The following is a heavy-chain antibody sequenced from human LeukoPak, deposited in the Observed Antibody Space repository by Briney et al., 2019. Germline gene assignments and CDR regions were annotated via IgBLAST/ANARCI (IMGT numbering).Heavy chain of an antibody. Sequence: GSLRLSCAASGFTFRRYWMSWARQASGKGLEWVANIKQDGSEKYYVDSVKGRFTISRDNAKNSLYLQMNSLRAEDTAVYYCVGLGENYWGQGTLVTVCS. CDR2: IKQDGSEK. CDR3: VGLGENY. CDR1: GFTFRRYW. D-gene: IGHD3-16*01. V-gene: IGHV3-7*02. J-gene: IGHJ4*02.